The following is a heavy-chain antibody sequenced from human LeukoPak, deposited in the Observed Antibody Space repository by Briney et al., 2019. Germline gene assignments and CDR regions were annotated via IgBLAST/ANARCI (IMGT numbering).Heavy chain of an antibody. CDR3: ARKSIAARRGLHCCDP. D-gene: IGHD6-6*01. CDR1: GGSISSSSYY. CDR2: TYYSGST. V-gene: IGHV4-39*07. Sequence: SETLSLTCTVSGGSISSSSYYWGWIRQPPGMGLEWIGNTYYSGSTYYNPTLKSRVTISVDTSKNQFSLKLSSVTAADTAVYYCARKSIAARRGLHCCDPWGQGTLVTVSS. J-gene: IGHJ5*02.